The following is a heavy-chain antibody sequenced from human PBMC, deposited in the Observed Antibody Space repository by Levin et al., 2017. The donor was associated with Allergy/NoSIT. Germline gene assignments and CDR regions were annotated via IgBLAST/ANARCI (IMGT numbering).Heavy chain of an antibody. D-gene: IGHD3-16*01. V-gene: IGHV3-7*01. CDR2: IKQDGSEM. CDR1: GFTFTYHW. CDR3: VRQRGGDA. J-gene: IGHJ5*02. Sequence: GESLKISCVGSGFTFTYHWMTWVRQAPGKGLEWVANIKQDGSEMYYVDSVKGRFTISRDNAKKSLYLEMNSLRVEDTAIYYCVRQRGGDAWGQGTLVTVSS.